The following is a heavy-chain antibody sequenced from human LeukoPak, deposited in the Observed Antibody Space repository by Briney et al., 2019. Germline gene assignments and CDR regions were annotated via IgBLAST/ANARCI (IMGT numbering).Heavy chain of an antibody. CDR1: GGSISSYY. CDR2: IYYSGST. D-gene: IGHD1-26*01. J-gene: IGHJ4*02. Sequence: SETLSLTCTVSGGSISSYYWSWIRQPPGKGLEWIGYIYYSGSTNYNPSLKSRVTISVDTSKSQFSLKLSSVTAADTAIYYCVKDRGSHVTDYWGQGTLVTVSS. CDR3: VKDRGSHVTDY. V-gene: IGHV4-59*12.